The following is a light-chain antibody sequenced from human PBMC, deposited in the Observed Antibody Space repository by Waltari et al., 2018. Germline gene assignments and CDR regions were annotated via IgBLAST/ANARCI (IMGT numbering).Light chain of an antibody. CDR2: KDT. J-gene: IGLJ1*01. V-gene: IGLV3-25*03. CDR1: ALPQHY. Sequence: SYELTQPPSVSVSPGQTARLTCSGDALPQHYAHWFQQKPGQAPVLVIYKDTERPSGIPERFSGSSSGTTVTLTISGVQAEDEADYYCQSAESSGTYYVFGNGTKVTVL. CDR3: QSAESSGTYYV.